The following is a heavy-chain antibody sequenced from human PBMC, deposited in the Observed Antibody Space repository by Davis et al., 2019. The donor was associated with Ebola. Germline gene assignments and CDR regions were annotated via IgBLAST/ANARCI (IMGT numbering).Heavy chain of an antibody. Sequence: GESLKISCAASGFTFSSYAMSWVRQASGKGLEWVGRFRSKANSYATAYAASVKGRFTISRDDSKNTAYLQMNSLKTEDTAVYYCTMTTVTDDYWGQGTLVTVSS. V-gene: IGHV3-73*01. J-gene: IGHJ4*02. D-gene: IGHD4-17*01. CDR2: FRSKANSYAT. CDR3: TMTTVTDDY. CDR1: GFTFSSYA.